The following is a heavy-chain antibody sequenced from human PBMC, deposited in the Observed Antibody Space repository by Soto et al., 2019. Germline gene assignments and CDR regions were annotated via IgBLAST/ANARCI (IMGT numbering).Heavy chain of an antibody. Sequence: APVKVSCKASGYTFTSYAMHWVRQAPGQRLEWMGWINAGNGNTKYSQKFQGRVTITRDTSASTAYMELSSLRSEDTAVYYCATQLLKYYYYGMDVWGQGTTVTVSS. CDR2: INAGNGNT. V-gene: IGHV1-3*01. CDR3: ATQLLKYYYYGMDV. CDR1: GYTFTSYA. J-gene: IGHJ6*02. D-gene: IGHD2-2*01.